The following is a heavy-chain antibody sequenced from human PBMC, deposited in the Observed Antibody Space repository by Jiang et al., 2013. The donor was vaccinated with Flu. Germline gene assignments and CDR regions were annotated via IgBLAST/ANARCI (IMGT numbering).Heavy chain of an antibody. CDR3: ARGEGSSWYVGY. Sequence: GLVKPSETLSLTCTVSGYSISSGYYWGWIRQPPGKGLEWIGSIYHSGSTYYNPSLKSRVTISVDTSKNQFSLKLSSVTAADTAVYYCARGEGSSWYVGYWGQGTLVTVSS. J-gene: IGHJ4*02. D-gene: IGHD6-13*01. V-gene: IGHV4-38-2*02. CDR1: GYSISSGYY. CDR2: IYHSGST.